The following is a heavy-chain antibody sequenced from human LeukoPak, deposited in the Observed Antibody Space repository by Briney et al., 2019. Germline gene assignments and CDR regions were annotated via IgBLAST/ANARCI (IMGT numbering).Heavy chain of an antibody. D-gene: IGHD3-10*01. Sequence: GGSLRLSCAASGFTFSHYAMSWVRQAPGKGLEWVSGICGTGSTYYADSVKGRFTISRDNSKNTLYLQMNSLRAEDTAVYYCAKDLFSGTFHGSGTYLELDYWGQGTLVTASS. CDR2: ICGTGST. CDR1: GFTFSHYA. CDR3: AKDLFSGTFHGSGTYLELDY. V-gene: IGHV3-23*01. J-gene: IGHJ4*02.